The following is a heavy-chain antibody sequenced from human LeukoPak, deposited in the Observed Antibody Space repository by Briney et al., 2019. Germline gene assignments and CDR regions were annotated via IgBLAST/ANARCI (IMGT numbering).Heavy chain of an antibody. V-gene: IGHV1-69*06. J-gene: IGHJ5*02. CDR3: ARDNSVRDETWWFNP. D-gene: IGHD5-24*01. CDR2: IIPIFGTA. CDR1: GGTFSSYA. Sequence: SVKVSCKASGGTFSSYAISWVRQAPGQGLEWMGGIIPIFGTANYAQKFQGRVTITADKSTSTAYMELSSLRSEDTAVYYCARDNSVRDETWWFNPWGQGTLVTVSS.